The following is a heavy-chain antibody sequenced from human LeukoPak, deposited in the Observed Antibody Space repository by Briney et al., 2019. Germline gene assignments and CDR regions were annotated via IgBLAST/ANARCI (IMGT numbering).Heavy chain of an antibody. CDR3: ARDRDHGLDY. CDR1: GFTFRDYG. V-gene: IGHV3-49*04. Sequence: PGGSLRLSCTASGFTFRDYGVHWVRQAPGKGLEWIGFIKSRTYGGTTEYAASVKGRFTISRDDSKSIAYLQMNSLKTEDTAVYFCARDRDHGLDYWGQGTLVTVSS. CDR2: IKSRTYGGTT. J-gene: IGHJ4*02. D-gene: IGHD4-17*01.